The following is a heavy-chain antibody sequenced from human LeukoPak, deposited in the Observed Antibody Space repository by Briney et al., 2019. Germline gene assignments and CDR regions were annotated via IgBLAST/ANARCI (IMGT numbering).Heavy chain of an antibody. CDR2: ISAYNGNT. D-gene: IGHD3-16*02. J-gene: IGHJ4*02. CDR1: GYTFTSYG. Sequence: ASVKVSCKASGYTFTSYGISWVRQAPGQGLEWMGWISAYNGNTNYAQKLQGRVTMTTDTSTSTAYMELRSLRSDNTAVYYCARGSPMITFGGVIDGIDYWGQGTLVTVSS. V-gene: IGHV1-18*01. CDR3: ARGSPMITFGGVIDGIDY.